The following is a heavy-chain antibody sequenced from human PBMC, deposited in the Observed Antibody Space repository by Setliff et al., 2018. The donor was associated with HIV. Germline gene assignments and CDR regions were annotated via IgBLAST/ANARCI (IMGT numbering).Heavy chain of an antibody. CDR2: IYISGST. D-gene: IGHD4-4*01. CDR1: GGSISSGFYY. J-gene: IGHJ3*02. V-gene: IGHV4-61*02. Sequence: LSLTCTVSGGSISSGFYYWSWIRQPAGKGLEWIGRIYISGSTKYNPSLKSRVTISVDTSKNQYSLKLSSVTAADTAVYYCSRDGETTVMGDAFDIWGQGTMVTVSS. CDR3: SRDGETTVMGDAFDI.